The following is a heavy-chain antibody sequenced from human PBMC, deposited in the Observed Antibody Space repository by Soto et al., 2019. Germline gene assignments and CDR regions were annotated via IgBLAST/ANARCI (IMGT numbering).Heavy chain of an antibody. Sequence: ASVKVSCKASGYTFTSYDINWVRQATGQGLEWMGWMNPNSGNTGYAQKFQGRVTMTRNTSISTAYMELSSLRSEDTAVYYCARGRGKEDYYYGSGSPDYWGQGTLVIVSS. V-gene: IGHV1-8*01. CDR2: MNPNSGNT. J-gene: IGHJ4*02. CDR3: ARGRGKEDYYYGSGSPDY. D-gene: IGHD3-10*01. CDR1: GYTFTSYD.